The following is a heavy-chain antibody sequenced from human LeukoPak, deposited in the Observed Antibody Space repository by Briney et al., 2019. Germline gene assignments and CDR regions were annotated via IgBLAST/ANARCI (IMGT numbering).Heavy chain of an antibody. CDR1: GYTFTSYV. V-gene: IGHV1-8*01. D-gene: IGHD3-9*01. Sequence: ASVKVSCKASGYTFTSYVINWVRQATGQGLEWMGWMNPNSGNTGYAQKFQGRVTMTRNTSISTAYMELSSLRSEDTAVYYCARQGVSRYDILTGYYEYYFDYWGQGALVTVSS. CDR3: ARQGVSRYDILTGYYEYYFDY. J-gene: IGHJ4*02. CDR2: MNPNSGNT.